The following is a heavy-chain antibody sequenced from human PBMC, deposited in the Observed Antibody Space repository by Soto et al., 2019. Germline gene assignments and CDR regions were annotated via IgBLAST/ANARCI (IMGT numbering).Heavy chain of an antibody. D-gene: IGHD3-10*01. Sequence: QVQLQESGPGLVKPSETLSLTCTVSGGSISSYYWSWIRQPPGKGLEWIGYIYYSGSTNYNPSLKRRVTIPIGTSKNQFSRKLSSVTAAGTAVYYCARLWGWFGDYWGQGTLVTVSS. CDR3: ARLWGWFGDY. J-gene: IGHJ4*02. V-gene: IGHV4-59*08. CDR1: GGSISSYY. CDR2: IYYSGST.